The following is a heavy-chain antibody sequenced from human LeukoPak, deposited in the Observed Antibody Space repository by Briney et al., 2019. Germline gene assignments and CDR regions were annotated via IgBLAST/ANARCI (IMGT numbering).Heavy chain of an antibody. CDR3: ASYAMVRGVTGGWY. D-gene: IGHD3-10*01. J-gene: IGHJ4*02. Sequence: SETLSLTCAVSGGSISSSSYCWGWIRQPPGKGLEWFGSIYYSGSTYYNSSLKSRVTISVDTSKNQFSLKLSSVTAADTAVYYCASYAMVRGVTGGWYWGQGTLVTVSS. CDR1: GGSISSSSYC. V-gene: IGHV4-39*01. CDR2: IYYSGST.